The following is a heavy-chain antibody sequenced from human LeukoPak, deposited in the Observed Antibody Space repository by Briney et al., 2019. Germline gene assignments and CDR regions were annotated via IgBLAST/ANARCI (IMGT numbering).Heavy chain of an antibody. J-gene: IGHJ6*02. CDR2: INTGGGST. CDR1: GYTLPIYY. V-gene: IGHV1-46*01. D-gene: IGHD1-1*01. Sequence: ASVKVSCTASGYTLPIYYMHWVRQAPGQGLEWMGIINTGGGSTSYAQKFQGRVTMTRDTSTSTVYMELSSLRSEDTAVYFCARDRYNWNSYGMDVWGQGTTVTVSS. CDR3: ARDRYNWNSYGMDV.